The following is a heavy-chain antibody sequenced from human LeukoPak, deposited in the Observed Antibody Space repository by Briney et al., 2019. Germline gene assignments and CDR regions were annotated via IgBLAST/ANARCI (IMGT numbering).Heavy chain of an antibody. CDR3: ARHAPSPYSRSYAY. CDR1: GGSFSGYY. CDR2: VYYSGST. V-gene: IGHV4-59*08. J-gene: IGHJ4*02. Sequence: SETLSLTCAVYGGSFSGYYWSWIRQPPGKGLEWIGYVYYSGSTNYNPSLQSRVTISVDTSKNQFSLKLSSVTAADTAIYYCARHAPSPYSRSYAYWGQGTLVTVSS. D-gene: IGHD1-26*01.